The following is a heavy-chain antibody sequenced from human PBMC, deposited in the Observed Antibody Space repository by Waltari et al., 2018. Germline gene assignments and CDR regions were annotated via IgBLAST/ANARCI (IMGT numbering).Heavy chain of an antibody. CDR3: ARDDSSSGSYDAFDI. V-gene: IGHV3-7*01. J-gene: IGHJ3*02. CDR1: GFRFSHYW. D-gene: IGHD3-22*01. CDR2: IKGDGSRK. Sequence: EVQLVESGGGFVQPGGSLRLSCAASGFRFSHYWMRWVRQAPGKGLGWVADIKGDGSRKYDLDSVRGRFSISRDNTKNSVDLQMNSLRAEDTAVYYCARDDSSSGSYDAFDIWGQGTMVAVSS.